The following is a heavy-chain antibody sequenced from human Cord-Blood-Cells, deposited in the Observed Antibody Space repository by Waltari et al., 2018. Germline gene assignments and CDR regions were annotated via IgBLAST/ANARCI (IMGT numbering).Heavy chain of an antibody. Sequence: QLQLQESGPGLVKPSETLSLTCPVSGGSISSSSYYWGWVRPPPGKGLEWIGSIYYSGSTYYNPSLKSRVTISVDTSKNQFSRKLSSVTAADTAVYYCATVSGYSYGYWYFDLWGRGTLVTVSS. J-gene: IGHJ2*01. D-gene: IGHD5-18*01. V-gene: IGHV4-39*01. CDR1: GGSISSSSYY. CDR2: IYYSGST. CDR3: ATVSGYSYGYWYFDL.